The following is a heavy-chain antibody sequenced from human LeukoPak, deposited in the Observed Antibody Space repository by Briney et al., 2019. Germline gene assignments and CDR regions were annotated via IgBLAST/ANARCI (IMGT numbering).Heavy chain of an antibody. V-gene: IGHV3-64D*09. J-gene: IGHJ2*01. CDR1: GFTFSNYA. CDR3: VKLAAPGAIWYFDL. D-gene: IGHD3-10*01. CDR2: ISSNGGST. Sequence: GGSLRLSCSASGFTFSNYAMHWVRQAPGKGLKDFSCISSNGGSTYYADSVRDRFTISRDNSKNTLYLQMSSLRTEDTAMYYCVKLAAPGAIWYFDLWGRGTLVTVSS.